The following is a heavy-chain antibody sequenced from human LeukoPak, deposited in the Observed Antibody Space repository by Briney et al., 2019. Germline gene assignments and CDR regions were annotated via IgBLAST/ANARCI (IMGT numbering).Heavy chain of an antibody. V-gene: IGHV3-21*01. J-gene: IGHJ4*02. D-gene: IGHD6-19*01. CDR3: ARDSPSVAGSFDY. Sequence: GGSLRLSCAASGFTFSSYSMNWVRQAPGKGLEWVSSISSSSSYIYYADSVKGRFTISRDNAKNSLYLQMNSLRAEDTAVYYCARDSPSVAGSFDYWGQGTLVTVSS. CDR1: GFTFSSYS. CDR2: ISSSSSYI.